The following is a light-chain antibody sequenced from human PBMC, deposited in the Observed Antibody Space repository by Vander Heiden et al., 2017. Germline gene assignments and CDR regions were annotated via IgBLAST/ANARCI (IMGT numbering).Light chain of an antibody. V-gene: IGKV3-15*01. CDR2: DTS. J-gene: IGKJ2*01. Sequence: EIVMTQSPRSLSVFPGDRATLSCRASHSVGNNLAWYRQKPGQAPSLLIFDTSSRATGVPARFRASGSGTEFTLTINSLQSEDIASYYCQQYNNWPYTFGQGTKLEIK. CDR1: HSVGNN. CDR3: QQYNNWPYT.